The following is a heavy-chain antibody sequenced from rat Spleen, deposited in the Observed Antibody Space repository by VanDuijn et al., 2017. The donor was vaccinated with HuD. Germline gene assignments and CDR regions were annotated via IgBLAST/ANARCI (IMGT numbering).Heavy chain of an antibody. CDR3: ARDPGYGGYRGDF. V-gene: IGHV2-32*01. Sequence: QVQLKESGPGLVQTSQTLSLTCTVSGFSLTSYHVHWVRQPPGRGLEWMGVVWSDGDTSYNLALKSRLSISRDTSKSQVFLKMSSLQTEETAIYYCARDPGYGGYRGDFWGQGVKVTVSS. CDR1: GFSLTSYH. CDR2: VWSDGDT. D-gene: IGHD1-11*01. J-gene: IGHJ2*01.